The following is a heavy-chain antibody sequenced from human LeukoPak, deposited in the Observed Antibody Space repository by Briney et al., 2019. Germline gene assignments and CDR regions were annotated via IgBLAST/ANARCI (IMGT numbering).Heavy chain of an antibody. CDR1: GGSISSRSYY. Sequence: SETLSLTCTVSGGSISSRSYYWGWIRQPPGKGLEWIGTIYFNGATQHNPSLKSRVSISIDASKNEFYLKVNSVTAADTAVYYCARVPTYYGSGSYSFDYWGQGTLVTVSS. D-gene: IGHD3-10*01. J-gene: IGHJ4*02. CDR2: IYFNGAT. V-gene: IGHV4-39*07. CDR3: ARVPTYYGSGSYSFDY.